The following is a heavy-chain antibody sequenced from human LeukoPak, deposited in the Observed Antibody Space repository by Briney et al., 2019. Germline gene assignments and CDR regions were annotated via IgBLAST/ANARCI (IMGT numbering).Heavy chain of an antibody. Sequence: GESLKISCKASGYSFTTYWIGWVRQVPGKGLEWVGIIYPADSTAKYSPSFQGQVTISVDKSISTAYLRWSRLEASDTAVFYCARHPKGGYTGYESDYWGQGTLVTVSS. CDR2: IYPADSTA. J-gene: IGHJ4*02. D-gene: IGHD5-12*01. CDR1: GYSFTTYW. V-gene: IGHV5-51*01. CDR3: ARHPKGGYTGYESDY.